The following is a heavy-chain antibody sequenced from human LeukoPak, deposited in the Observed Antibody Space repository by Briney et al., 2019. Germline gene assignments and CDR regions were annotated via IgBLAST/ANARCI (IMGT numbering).Heavy chain of an antibody. J-gene: IGHJ4*02. Sequence: SQTLSLTCTVSGGSISRHYWSWIRQPPGKGLEWIGYIYYSGSTNYNPSLKSRVTISVDTSNNQFSLKLSSVTAADTAVYYCARHWSWSEDFDYWGQGTLVTVSS. V-gene: IGHV4-59*08. CDR2: IYYSGST. CDR1: GGSISRHY. CDR3: ARHWSWSEDFDY. D-gene: IGHD1-1*01.